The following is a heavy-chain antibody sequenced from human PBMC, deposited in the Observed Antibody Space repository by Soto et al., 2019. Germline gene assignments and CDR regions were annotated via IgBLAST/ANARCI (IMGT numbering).Heavy chain of an antibody. V-gene: IGHV3-11*01. CDR3: ATGRLEATVLDY. CDR2: IDSSGDHI. D-gene: IGHD1-26*01. Sequence: QVPLVESGGGLVKPGGSLRLSCAASGLTFSDYYMSWIRQAPGKGLEWISYIDSSGDHIYYGDSVRGRFTISRDNAKNSLFLQMNSLRAEDTAVYYCATGRLEATVLDYWGQGTLVTVSS. CDR1: GLTFSDYY. J-gene: IGHJ4*02.